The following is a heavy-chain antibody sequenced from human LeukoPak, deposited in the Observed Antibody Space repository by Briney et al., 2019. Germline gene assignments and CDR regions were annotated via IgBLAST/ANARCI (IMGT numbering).Heavy chain of an antibody. V-gene: IGHV3-23*01. CDR3: AKVRGSSWYERDFDY. Sequence: TGGSLRLSCAASGFTFSSYSMNWVRQAPGKGLEWVSAISGSGGSTYYADSVKGRFTISRDNSKNTLYLQMNSLRAEDTAVYYCAKVRGSSWYERDFDYWGQGTLVTVSS. D-gene: IGHD6-13*01. CDR2: ISGSGGST. CDR1: GFTFSSYS. J-gene: IGHJ4*02.